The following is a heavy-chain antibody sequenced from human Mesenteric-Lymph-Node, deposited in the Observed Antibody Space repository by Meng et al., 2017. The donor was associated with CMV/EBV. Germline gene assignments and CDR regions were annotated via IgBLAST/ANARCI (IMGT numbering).Heavy chain of an antibody. Sequence: GSGGSVSSDSYHRTWIRQLPGKGLECLGYIYHNGYTNYNPSLKSRVTISVDTSRNQFSLKLTSVTAADTAVYYCARGALGSFDLWGRGTLVTVSS. D-gene: IGHD3-16*01. J-gene: IGHJ2*01. V-gene: IGHV4-61*01. CDR2: IYHNGYT. CDR3: ARGALGSFDL. CDR1: GGSVSSDSYH.